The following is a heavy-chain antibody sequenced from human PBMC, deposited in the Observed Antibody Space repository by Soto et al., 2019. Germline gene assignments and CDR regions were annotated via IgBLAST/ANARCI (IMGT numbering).Heavy chain of an antibody. Sequence: QVQLVQSGAEVTKPGASVKVSCKASGYTFTSYYIHWVRQAPGQGLEWVAMINPGGGRTNYAQMFQCRGTLTRYTSTGTVAMELSSLTSDATAVYYCARGPSCGGDCYLFDYWGQGSLVTVSS. CDR2: INPGGGRT. CDR3: ARGPSCGGDCYLFDY. CDR1: GYTFTSYY. J-gene: IGHJ4*02. D-gene: IGHD2-21*02. V-gene: IGHV1-46*01.